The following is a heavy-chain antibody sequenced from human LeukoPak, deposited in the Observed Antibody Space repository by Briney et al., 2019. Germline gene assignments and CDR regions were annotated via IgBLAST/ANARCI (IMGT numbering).Heavy chain of an antibody. V-gene: IGHV1-69*06. J-gene: IGHJ4*02. D-gene: IGHD2-21*02. CDR1: GGTFSSYA. Sequence: SVKVSCKASGGTFSSYAISWVRQAPGQGLEWMGGIIPIFGTANYAQKFQGRVTITADKSTSTAYMELSSLRSEDTAVYYCARLYCGGDCYYSGGLYYFDYWGQGTLVTVSS. CDR3: ARLYCGGDCYYSGGLYYFDY. CDR2: IIPIFGTA.